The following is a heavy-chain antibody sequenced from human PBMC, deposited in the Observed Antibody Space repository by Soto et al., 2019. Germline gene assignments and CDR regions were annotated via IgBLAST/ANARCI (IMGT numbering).Heavy chain of an antibody. Sequence: QVQLQESGPGLVKPSETLSLTCTVSGGSINTYYWSWIRQPPGKGLEWIGYIYSSGNTNYNPSLKSRVTISVDTSTNQFSLNLNSVTAADTAVYYCARDRGPHSYADYWGQGTLVTVSS. D-gene: IGHD3-16*01. CDR3: ARDRGPHSYADY. J-gene: IGHJ4*02. CDR1: GGSINTYY. V-gene: IGHV4-59*01. CDR2: IYSSGNT.